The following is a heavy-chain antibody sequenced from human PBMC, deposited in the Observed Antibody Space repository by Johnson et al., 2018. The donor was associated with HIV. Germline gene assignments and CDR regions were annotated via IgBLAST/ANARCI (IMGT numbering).Heavy chain of an antibody. CDR1: GFTVSSNY. Sequence: VQLVESGGGVVQPGRSLRLSCAASGFTVSSNYMSWVRQAPGKGLEWVSVIYSGGSTYYADSVKGRFTISRDNSKNTLYLQMNSLRAEDTAVYYCARKVVVVAAAAGDAFDIWGQGTMVTVSS. J-gene: IGHJ3*02. CDR2: IYSGGST. CDR3: ARKVVVVAAAAGDAFDI. D-gene: IGHD2-15*01. V-gene: IGHV3-66*02.